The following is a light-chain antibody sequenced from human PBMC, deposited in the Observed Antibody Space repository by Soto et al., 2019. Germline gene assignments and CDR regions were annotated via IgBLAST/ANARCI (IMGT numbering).Light chain of an antibody. CDR3: QQRSSWPWT. CDR2: DAS. CDR1: QSVGSF. Sequence: IVLTQSPATLSLSPGERATLSCRASQSVGSFLAWYQQKRGQAPRLLIYDASNRATGIPARFSGSGSGTDFTLTISSLEPEDFTVYYCQQRSSWPWTFGQGTKVESK. J-gene: IGKJ1*01. V-gene: IGKV3-11*01.